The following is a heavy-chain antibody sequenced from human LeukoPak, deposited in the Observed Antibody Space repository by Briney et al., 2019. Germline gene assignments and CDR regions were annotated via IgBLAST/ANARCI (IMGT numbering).Heavy chain of an antibody. D-gene: IGHD1-26*01. CDR3: AREDSGSYYSGAFDI. CDR2: IYYSGCT. J-gene: IGHJ3*02. CDR1: GGSISSYY. V-gene: IGHV4-59*01. Sequence: PSETLSFTCTVSGGSISSYYWSWIRQPPGKGLEWIGYIYYSGCTNYNPSLKSRVTISVDTSKNQFSLKLSSVTAADTAVYYCAREDSGSYYSGAFDIWGQGTMVTVSS.